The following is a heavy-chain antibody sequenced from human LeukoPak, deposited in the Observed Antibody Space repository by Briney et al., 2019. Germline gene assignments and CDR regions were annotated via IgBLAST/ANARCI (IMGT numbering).Heavy chain of an antibody. CDR2: IYSGGST. J-gene: IGHJ6*02. Sequence: GSLRLSCAASGFTVGSNYMSWVRQAPGKGLEWVSVIYSGGSTYYADSVKGRFTISRDNSKNTLYLQMNSLRAEDTAVYYCARDSPGDSSGYYYYYGMDVWGQGTTVTVSS. CDR3: ARDSPGDSSGYYYYYGMDV. V-gene: IGHV3-53*01. D-gene: IGHD3-22*01. CDR1: GFTVGSNY.